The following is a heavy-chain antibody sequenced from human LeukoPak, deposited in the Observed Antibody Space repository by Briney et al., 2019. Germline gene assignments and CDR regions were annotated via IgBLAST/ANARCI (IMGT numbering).Heavy chain of an antibody. Sequence: ASXKVSCKASGYTFTSYDINWVRQATGQGLEWMGWMNPNSGNTGYAQKFQGRVTITRNTSISTAYMELSSLRSEDTAVYYCARGGQAAYAFDIWGQGTMVTVSS. J-gene: IGHJ3*02. CDR1: GYTFTSYD. CDR2: MNPNSGNT. CDR3: ARGGQAAYAFDI. V-gene: IGHV1-8*01.